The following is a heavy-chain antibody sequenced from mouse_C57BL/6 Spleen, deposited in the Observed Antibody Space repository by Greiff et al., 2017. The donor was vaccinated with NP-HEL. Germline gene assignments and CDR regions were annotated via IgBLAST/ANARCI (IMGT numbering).Heavy chain of an antibody. CDR2: INPNNGGT. J-gene: IGHJ2*01. Sequence: EVQLQESGPELVKPGASVKMSCKASGYTFTDYNMHWVKQSHGKSLEWIGYINPNNGGTSYNQKFKGKATLTVNKSSSTAYMELRSLTSEDSAVYYCARTYWDSYFDYWGQGTTLTVSS. CDR1: GYTFTDYN. V-gene: IGHV1-22*01. D-gene: IGHD4-1*01. CDR3: ARTYWDSYFDY.